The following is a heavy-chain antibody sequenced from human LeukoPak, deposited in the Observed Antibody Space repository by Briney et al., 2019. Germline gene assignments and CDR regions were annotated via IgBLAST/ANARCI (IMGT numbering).Heavy chain of an antibody. Sequence: GGSLRLSCAASGFTFSSYAMSWVRQAPGKGLEWVSRISGSGGSTNYADSVKGRFTISRDNSKNTLYPQMNSLRAEDTAVYYCARDRDDDFWSGYCDYWGQGTLVTVSS. CDR1: GFTFSSYA. J-gene: IGHJ4*02. CDR2: ISGSGGST. V-gene: IGHV3-23*01. CDR3: ARDRDDDFWSGYCDY. D-gene: IGHD3-3*01.